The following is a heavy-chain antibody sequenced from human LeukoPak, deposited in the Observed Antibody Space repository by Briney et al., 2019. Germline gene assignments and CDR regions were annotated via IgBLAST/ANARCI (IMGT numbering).Heavy chain of an antibody. V-gene: IGHV4-34*01. J-gene: IGHJ5*02. CDR1: GGSFSGYY. Sequence: SETLSLTCAVYGGSFSGYYWSWIRQPPGKGLEWIGEINHSGSTNYNPSLKSRVTISVDTSKNQFSLKLSSVTAADTAVYYCARGGGIKAYNWFDPWGQGTLVTVSP. CDR2: INHSGST. D-gene: IGHD3-16*01. CDR3: ARGGGIKAYNWFDP.